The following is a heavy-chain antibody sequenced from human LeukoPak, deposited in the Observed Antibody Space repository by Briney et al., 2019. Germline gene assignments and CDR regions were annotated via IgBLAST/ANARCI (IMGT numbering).Heavy chain of an antibody. D-gene: IGHD3-22*01. CDR2: INHSGST. CDR1: GGSFSTYY. J-gene: IGHJ5*02. V-gene: IGHV4-34*01. CDR3: ARASSGLYATWLDP. Sequence: KASETLSLTCAVYGGSFSTYYWSWIRQPPGKGLEWIGEINHSGSTNYNPSLKSRVTISVDTSKNQFSLKLTSVTAADTAVYYCARASSGLYATWLDPWGQGALVTVSS.